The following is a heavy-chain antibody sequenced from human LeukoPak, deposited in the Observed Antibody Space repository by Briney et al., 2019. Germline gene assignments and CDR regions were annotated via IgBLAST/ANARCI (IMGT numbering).Heavy chain of an antibody. Sequence: SETLSLTCTVSGGSISSGGYYWSWIRQHPGEGLEWIGYIYYSGSTYYNPSLKSRVTISVDTSKNQFSLKLSSVTAADTAVYYCARGSDRGIAAAGWFDPWGQGTLVTVSS. D-gene: IGHD6-13*01. CDR3: ARGSDRGIAAAGWFDP. CDR2: IYYSGST. J-gene: IGHJ5*02. CDR1: GGSISSGGYY. V-gene: IGHV4-31*03.